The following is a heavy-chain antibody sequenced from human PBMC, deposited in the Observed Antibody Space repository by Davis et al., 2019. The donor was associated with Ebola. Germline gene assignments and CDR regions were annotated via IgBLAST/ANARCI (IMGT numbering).Heavy chain of an antibody. D-gene: IGHD3-3*01. J-gene: IGHJ6*04. Sequence: SLRLSCAASGFTFSSYAMHWVRQAPGKGLEWVAVISYDGSNKYYADSVKGRFTISRDNSKKTLYLQMNSLRAEDTAVYYCAKSGLSFGMVKYHYGMDVWGKGTTVTVSS. CDR2: ISYDGSNK. CDR1: GFTFSSYA. V-gene: IGHV3-30*18. CDR3: AKSGLSFGMVKYHYGMDV.